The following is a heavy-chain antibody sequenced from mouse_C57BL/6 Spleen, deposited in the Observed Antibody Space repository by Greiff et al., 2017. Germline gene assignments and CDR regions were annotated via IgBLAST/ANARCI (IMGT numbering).Heavy chain of an antibody. CDR3: ARLAYDYDGRGAMDY. J-gene: IGHJ4*01. D-gene: IGHD2-4*01. Sequence: EVKVVESGGGLVKPGGSLKISCAASGFTFSSYAMSWVRQTPEKRLEWVANISDGGSYTYYPDNVKGRFTISRENAKNNLYLQMSHLKSEDTAMYYGARLAYDYDGRGAMDYWGQGTSVTVAS. V-gene: IGHV5-4*03. CDR2: ISDGGSYT. CDR1: GFTFSSYA.